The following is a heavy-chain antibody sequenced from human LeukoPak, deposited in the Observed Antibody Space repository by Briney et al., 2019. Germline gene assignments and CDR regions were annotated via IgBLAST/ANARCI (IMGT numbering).Heavy chain of an antibody. Sequence: ASVKVSCKASGYTFTSYGISWVRQAPGQGLEWMGWISAYNGNTNYAQKLQGRVTMTTDTSTSTAYMELRSLRSDDTAVYYCARDRPVSSGPPRGFDYWGQGTLVTVSS. V-gene: IGHV1-18*01. CDR2: ISAYNGNT. J-gene: IGHJ4*02. D-gene: IGHD3-22*01. CDR3: ARDRPVSSGPPRGFDY. CDR1: GYTFTSYG.